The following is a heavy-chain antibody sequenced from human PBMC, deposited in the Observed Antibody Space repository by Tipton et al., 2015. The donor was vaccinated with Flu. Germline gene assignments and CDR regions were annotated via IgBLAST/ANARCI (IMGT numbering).Heavy chain of an antibody. CDR3: ARLSYYDVDLKNFYFEY. CDR1: SGSIRSTNYF. V-gene: IGHV4-39*01. Sequence: TLSLTCTVSSGSIRSTNYFCAWIRQPPGKRLELIGSLYPSGTTYFNPSLKSRVTISVDTSKGQFSLMLRSVTAADTAVYYCARLSYYDVDLKNFYFEYWGQGTLVTVAT. CDR2: LYPSGTT. D-gene: IGHD3-10*02. J-gene: IGHJ4*02.